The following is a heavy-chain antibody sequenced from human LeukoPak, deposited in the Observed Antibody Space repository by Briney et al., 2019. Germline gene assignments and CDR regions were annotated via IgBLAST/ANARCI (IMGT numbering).Heavy chain of an antibody. Sequence: PGGSLRLSCAASGFSFTASSLNWVRQAPGKGLEWISYIRSGSTMIYYADSVKGRFTISRDDANNVLFLQMNSLGAEDTAVYYCARCRSGTCCAYFDYWGQGTLVTVSS. CDR3: ARCRSGTCCAYFDY. J-gene: IGHJ4*02. V-gene: IGHV3-48*01. CDR1: GFSFTASS. D-gene: IGHD2-15*01. CDR2: IRSGSTMI.